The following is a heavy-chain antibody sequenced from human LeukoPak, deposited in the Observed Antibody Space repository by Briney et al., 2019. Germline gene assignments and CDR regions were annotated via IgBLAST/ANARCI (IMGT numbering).Heavy chain of an antibody. CDR3: ARGIESYGDYGY. J-gene: IGHJ4*02. CDR2: MYNSGST. D-gene: IGHD4-17*01. V-gene: IGHV4-59*01. CDR1: GGSISGSY. Sequence: SETLSLTCTVSGGSISGSYWSWIRQPPGKGLEWIAYMYNSGSTNYNPSLKSRVTISIDTSKNQFSLKLSSLTAADAAIYYCARGIESYGDYGYWGQGILVTVSS.